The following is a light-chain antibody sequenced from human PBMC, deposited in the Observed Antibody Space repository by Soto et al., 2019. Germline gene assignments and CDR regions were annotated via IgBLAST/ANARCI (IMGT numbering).Light chain of an antibody. CDR2: EVR. CDR3: CSFTTTTSYV. V-gene: IGLV2-14*03. Sequence: QSVLTQPPSASGSPGQSVTISCTGTSSDVGGYNSVSWYQQHPGKAPKLIIYEVRRRPSGVSNRFSGSMAANTASLTISGLQTEDEADYYCCSFTTTTSYVFGTGTKVTVL. CDR1: SSDVGGYNS. J-gene: IGLJ1*01.